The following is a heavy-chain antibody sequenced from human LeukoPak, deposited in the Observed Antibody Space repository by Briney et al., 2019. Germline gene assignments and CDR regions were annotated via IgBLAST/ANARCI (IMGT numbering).Heavy chain of an antibody. CDR1: GFTFSHYG. Sequence: GGSLRLSCAASGFTFSHYGMSWVRQAPGKGLEWVAGFSGKGDTTYYAESVRGRFTISRDTSKNTLFLQMNSLRAEDTAVYYCARDPYYYDSSGYYPFDYWAREPWSPSPQ. V-gene: IGHV3-23*01. CDR3: ARDPYYYDSSGYYPFDY. J-gene: IGHJ4*02. CDR2: FSGKGDTT. D-gene: IGHD3-22*01.